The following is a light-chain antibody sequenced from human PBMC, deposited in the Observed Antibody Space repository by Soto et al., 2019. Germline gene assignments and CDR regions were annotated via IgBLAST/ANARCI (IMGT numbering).Light chain of an antibody. V-gene: IGLV2-23*02. J-gene: IGLJ2*01. CDR2: EVA. CDR1: SSDVGSYDL. Sequence: QSALTQPASVSGSPGQSITISCTGTSSDVGSYDLVSWYQQRPGRAPRLMIFEVAKRPSGISTRFSGSKSGNTASLTISGLQAVDEADYFCCSYTSTNTLVFGGGTKLTVL. CDR3: CSYTSTNTLV.